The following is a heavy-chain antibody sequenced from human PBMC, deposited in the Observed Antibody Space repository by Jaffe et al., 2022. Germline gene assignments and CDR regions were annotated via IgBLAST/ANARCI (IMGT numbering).Heavy chain of an antibody. CDR3: AKGCCPHSTPSSDWFDP. V-gene: IGHV3-23*01. Sequence: EVQLLESGGGLVQPGGSLRLSCAASGFTFSSYAMSWVRQAPGKGLEWVSAISGSGGSTYYADSVKGRFTISRDNSKNTLYLQMNSLRAEDTAVYYCAKGCCPHSTPSSDWFDPWGQGTLVTVSS. CDR2: ISGSGGST. D-gene: IGHD2-15*01. CDR1: GFTFSSYA. J-gene: IGHJ5*02.